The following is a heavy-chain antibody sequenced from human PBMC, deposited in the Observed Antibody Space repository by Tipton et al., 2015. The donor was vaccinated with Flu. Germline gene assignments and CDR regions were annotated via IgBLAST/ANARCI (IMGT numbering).Heavy chain of an antibody. CDR2: ISGSGGST. D-gene: IGHD6-13*01. CDR3: AKDPARIAAAGTTRVEGY. V-gene: IGHV3-23*01. J-gene: IGHJ4*02. Sequence: GSLRLSCAASGFTFSSYAMSWVRQAPGKGLEWVSAISGSGGSTYYADSVKGRFTISRDNSKNTLYLQMNSLRAEDTAVYYCAKDPARIAAAGTTRVEGYWGQGTLVTVSS. CDR1: GFTFSSYA.